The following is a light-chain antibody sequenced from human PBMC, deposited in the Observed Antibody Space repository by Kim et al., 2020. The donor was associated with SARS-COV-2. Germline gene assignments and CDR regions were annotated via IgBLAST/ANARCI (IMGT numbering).Light chain of an antibody. Sequence: DIVMTQSPDSLAVSLGERATINCKSSQSVLYSSNNKNYLAWYQQKPRQPPKLLIYWASTRESGVPDRFSGSGSGTDFTLTISSLQAEDVAVYYCQQYYSTLCSFGQGTKLEI. CDR3: QQYYSTLCS. J-gene: IGKJ2*04. V-gene: IGKV4-1*01. CDR2: WAS. CDR1: QSVLYSSNNKNY.